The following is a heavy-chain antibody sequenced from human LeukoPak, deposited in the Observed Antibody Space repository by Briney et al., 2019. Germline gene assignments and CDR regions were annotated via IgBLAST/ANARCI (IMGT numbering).Heavy chain of an antibody. V-gene: IGHV1-18*01. J-gene: IGHJ3*02. CDR1: GYTFTSYG. D-gene: IGHD3-22*01. Sequence: ASVKVSCKASGYTFTSYGISWVRQAPGQGLEWMGWISAYNGDTNYAQKLQGRVTMTTDTSTSTAYMELRSLRYDDTAVYYCATTYYYDSSGYYGLDAFDIWGQGTMVTVSS. CDR2: ISAYNGDT. CDR3: ATTYYYDSSGYYGLDAFDI.